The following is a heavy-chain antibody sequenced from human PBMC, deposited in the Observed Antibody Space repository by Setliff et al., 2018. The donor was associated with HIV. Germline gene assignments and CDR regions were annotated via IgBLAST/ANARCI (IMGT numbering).Heavy chain of an antibody. J-gene: IGHJ6*02. V-gene: IGHV5-51*01. CDR3: AKHLSPGSGWYSKARGMDV. Sequence: GESLKISCKDSGYTFSNYCIAWVRQMPGKGLEWMGIIYPGNSDTTYSPSFQGQVTISADKSISTAYLQWSSLKASDTAMYYCAKHLSPGSGWYSKARGMDVWGQGITVTVSS. CDR2: IYPGNSDT. CDR1: GYTFSNYC. D-gene: IGHD6-19*01.